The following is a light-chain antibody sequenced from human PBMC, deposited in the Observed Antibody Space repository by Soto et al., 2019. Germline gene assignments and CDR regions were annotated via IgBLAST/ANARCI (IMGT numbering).Light chain of an antibody. CDR1: QSVSSSY. CDR3: QQYGSSSWT. Sequence: IVWTQSPCTLSLSPWERATLSFRASQSVSSSYLAWYQQKPGQAPRLLIYGASSRATGIPDRFSGSGSRTDFTLTISRPEPEDFAVYYCQQYGSSSWTFGQGTKVDIK. V-gene: IGKV3-20*01. CDR2: GAS. J-gene: IGKJ1*01.